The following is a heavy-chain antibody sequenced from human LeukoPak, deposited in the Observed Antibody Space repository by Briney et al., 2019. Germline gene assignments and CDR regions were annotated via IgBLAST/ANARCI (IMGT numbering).Heavy chain of an antibody. J-gene: IGHJ3*02. D-gene: IGHD3-3*02. CDR1: GGSISSGGYS. V-gene: IGHV4-30-2*01. CDR2: IYHSGST. Sequence: PSETLSLTCAASGGSISSGGYSWSWIRQPPGKGLEWIGYIYHSGSTYYNPSLKSRVTISVDRSKNQFSLKLSSVTAADTAVYYCARVRFSPDDAFDIWGQGTMVTVSS. CDR3: ARVRFSPDDAFDI.